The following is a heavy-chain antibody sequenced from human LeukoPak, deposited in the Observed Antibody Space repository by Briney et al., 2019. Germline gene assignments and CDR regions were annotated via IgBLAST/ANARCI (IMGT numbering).Heavy chain of an antibody. Sequence: PSETLSLTCAVYGGSFSGYYWSWIRQPPGKGLEWIGEINHSGSTNYNPSLKSRVTISVDTSKNQFSLKLSSVTAADTAVYYCARDLVTWYFDLWGRGTLVTVSS. J-gene: IGHJ2*01. CDR1: GGSFSGYY. V-gene: IGHV4-34*01. CDR3: ARDLVTWYFDL. D-gene: IGHD2-21*02. CDR2: INHSGST.